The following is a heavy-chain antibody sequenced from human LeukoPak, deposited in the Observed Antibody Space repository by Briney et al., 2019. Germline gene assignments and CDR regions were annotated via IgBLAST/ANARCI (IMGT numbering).Heavy chain of an antibody. J-gene: IGHJ6*01. CDR2: INHSGST. CDR3: ARESKLRYFGPGGMDV. Sequence: TPSENLSLTCAVYGGSFSGYYWGWIRQPPGKGLEWIGEINHSGSTNYNPSLKSRVTISVDTYKNQFSLKLNSVTAADTAVYYCARESKLRYFGPGGMDVWGQGTTVTVCS. V-gene: IGHV4-34*01. CDR1: GGSFSGYY. D-gene: IGHD3-9*01.